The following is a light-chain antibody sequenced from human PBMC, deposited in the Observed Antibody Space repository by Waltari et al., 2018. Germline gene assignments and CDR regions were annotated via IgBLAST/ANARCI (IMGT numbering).Light chain of an antibody. Sequence: EIVLTQSPGTLSLSPGERATLSCRASQSVSSSYLAWYQQKPGQAPRLLIYGASSRATGIPDRFSGSGSGTDFTLTISRLEPEDFAVYNCQQYGSSPPRVTFGQGTRLEIK. CDR3: QQYGSSPPRVT. CDR1: QSVSSSY. V-gene: IGKV3-20*01. J-gene: IGKJ5*01. CDR2: GAS.